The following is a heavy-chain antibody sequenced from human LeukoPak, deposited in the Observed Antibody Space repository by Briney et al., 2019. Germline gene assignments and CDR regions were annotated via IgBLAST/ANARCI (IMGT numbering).Heavy chain of an antibody. D-gene: IGHD6-19*01. CDR1: GGSFSGYY. CDR3: ARVPSGWYFSYYYYYYMDV. V-gene: IGHV4-34*01. Sequence: SETLSLTCAVYGGSFSGYYWSWIRQPPGKGLEWIGEINHSGSTNYNLSLKSRVTISVDTSKNQFSLKLSSVTAADTAVYYCARVPSGWYFSYYYYYYMDVWGKGTTVTVSS. CDR2: INHSGST. J-gene: IGHJ6*03.